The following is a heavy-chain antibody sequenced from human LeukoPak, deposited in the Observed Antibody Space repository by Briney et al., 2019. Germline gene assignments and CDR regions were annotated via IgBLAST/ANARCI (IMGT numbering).Heavy chain of an antibody. J-gene: IGHJ4*02. CDR2: ISSSSSYI. CDR3: ARGDYDSSGYYYIY. Sequence: PGGSLRLSCAASGFTFSSYSMNWVRQAPGKGLEWVSSISSSSSYIYYADSMKGRFTISRDNAKNSLYLQMNSLRAEDTAVYYCARGDYDSSGYYYIYWGQGTLVTVSS. D-gene: IGHD3-22*01. CDR1: GFTFSSYS. V-gene: IGHV3-21*04.